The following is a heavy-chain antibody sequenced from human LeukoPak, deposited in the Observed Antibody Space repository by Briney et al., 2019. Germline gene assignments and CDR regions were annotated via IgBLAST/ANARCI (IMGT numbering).Heavy chain of an antibody. D-gene: IGHD3-22*01. CDR2: VDHTGST. Sequence: SETLSLTCTVSDDSITMYYWTWIRQPPGKGLEWIGYVDHTGSTKFNPSLNGRVSISRDTSNNFFSLRLRSVTAADTAVYYCARDRYDSSGYPGAFDLWGQGTMVTVSS. CDR1: DDSITMYY. V-gene: IGHV4-59*01. CDR3: ARDRYDSSGYPGAFDL. J-gene: IGHJ3*01.